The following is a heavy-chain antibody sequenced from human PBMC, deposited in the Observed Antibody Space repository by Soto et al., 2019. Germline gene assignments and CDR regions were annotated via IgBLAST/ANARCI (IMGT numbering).Heavy chain of an antibody. CDR1: AGSISRYY. J-gene: IGHJ4*02. CDR3: VGSLMSRAMESFDY. D-gene: IGHD5-18*01. V-gene: IGHV4-59*01. Sequence: HVQLQESGPGLVKPSEPLSLTCSVSAGSISRYYWGWVRQSPGEGLEWIAHISYTVDASYNPSLRSRVTISLDTSNNQIALSLMSVTAADTAVYYCVGSLMSRAMESFDYWGQGTLVTVTS. CDR2: ISYTVDA.